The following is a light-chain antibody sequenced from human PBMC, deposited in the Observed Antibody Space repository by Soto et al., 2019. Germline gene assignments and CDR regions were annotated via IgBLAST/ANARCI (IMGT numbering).Light chain of an antibody. J-gene: IGKJ1*01. V-gene: IGKV3-20*01. CDR3: QQYGSSSWT. CDR2: GAS. CDR1: QSVSSTY. Sequence: EIVLTQSPGTLSLSPGERATLSCRASQSVSSTYFAWYQQRFGQAPRLLIYGASTRATGIPDRFSGSGSGXXXXXXXXRLEPEDFAVYYCQQYGSSSWTFGQGTKVEIK.